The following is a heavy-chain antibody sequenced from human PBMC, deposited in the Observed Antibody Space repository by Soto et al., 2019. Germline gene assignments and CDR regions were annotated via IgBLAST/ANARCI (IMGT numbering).Heavy chain of an antibody. CDR2: ISGSGGST. V-gene: IGHV3-23*01. Sequence: EVQLLESGGGLVQPGGSLRLSCAASGFTFSSYAMSWVRQAPGKGLEWVSAISGSGGSTYYADSVKGRFTISRDNSKHTLYLQMNSLRAEDTAVYYCAKKGWYPSAFDYWGQGTLVTVSS. CDR3: AKKGWYPSAFDY. D-gene: IGHD6-19*01. CDR1: GFTFSSYA. J-gene: IGHJ4*02.